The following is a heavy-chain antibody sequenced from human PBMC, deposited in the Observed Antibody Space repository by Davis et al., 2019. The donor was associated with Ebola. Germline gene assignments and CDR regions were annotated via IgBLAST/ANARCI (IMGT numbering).Heavy chain of an antibody. V-gene: IGHV1-18*01. J-gene: IGHJ4*02. D-gene: IGHD6-13*01. CDR2: ISGFNGNT. CDR3: ARHGHSSGWYWGD. CDR1: GYTFTNYG. Sequence: ASVKVSCKASGYTFTNYGINWVRQAPGQGLEWMGWISGFNGNTDYAQKFQGRVTMTTDTSTSTAYMELRSLTSDDTAVYYCARHGHSSGWYWGDWGQGTLVTVSS.